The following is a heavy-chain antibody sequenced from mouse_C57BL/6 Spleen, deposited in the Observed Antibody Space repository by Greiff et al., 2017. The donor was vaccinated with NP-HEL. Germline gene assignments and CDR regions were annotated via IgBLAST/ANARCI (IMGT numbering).Heavy chain of an antibody. CDR2: ISDGGSYT. CDR1: GFTFSSYA. V-gene: IGHV5-4*01. Sequence: DVQLQESGGGLVKPGGSLKLSCAASGFTFSSYAMSWVRQTPEKRLEWVATISDGGSYTYYPDNVKGRFTISRDNAKNNLYLQMSHLKSEDTAMYYCARDLGDYDWGFAYWGQGTLVTVSA. CDR3: ARDLGDYDWGFAY. D-gene: IGHD2-4*01. J-gene: IGHJ3*01.